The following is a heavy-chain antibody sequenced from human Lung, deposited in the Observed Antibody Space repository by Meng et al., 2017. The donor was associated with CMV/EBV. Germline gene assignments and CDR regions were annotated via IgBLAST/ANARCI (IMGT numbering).Heavy chain of an antibody. V-gene: IGHV1-18*01. J-gene: IGHJ4*02. D-gene: IGHD2-2*02. CDR3: ARATENFVVEPPAILFDY. Sequence: YPFISYGISGVRQAPGKGLEWMGWISGYNGRTNYAQSFQGRLTLTTDTSTSTAYMELRNLRSDDTAVYYCARATENFVVEPPAILFDYWGQGTLVTVSS. CDR1: YPFISYG. CDR2: ISGYNGRT.